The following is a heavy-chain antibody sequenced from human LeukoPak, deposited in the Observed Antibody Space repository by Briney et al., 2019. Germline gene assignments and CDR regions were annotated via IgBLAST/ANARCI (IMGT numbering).Heavy chain of an antibody. CDR3: VKITSVTGGDC. J-gene: IGHJ4*02. CDR1: GFTFNNYA. Sequence: GGSLRLSCSASGFTFNNYAMHWVRQAPGKGLEYVSAISSNGGGTSYTDSVKGRFTISRDNSKNTLYLQMSSLRAEDTAVYYCVKITSVTGGDCWGQGTRLTVSS. V-gene: IGHV3-64D*08. D-gene: IGHD1-1*01. CDR2: ISSNGGGT.